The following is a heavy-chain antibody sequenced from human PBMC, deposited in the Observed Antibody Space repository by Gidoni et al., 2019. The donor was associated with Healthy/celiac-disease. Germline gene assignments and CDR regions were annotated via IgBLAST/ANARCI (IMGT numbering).Heavy chain of an antibody. V-gene: IGHV3-49*03. D-gene: IGHD3-22*01. CDR1: GFPFADYT. Sequence: EVQLVESGGGLVQPGRYLGLYCKASGFPFADYTISWFRQAPGKGLEWVGFIRSKAYGGTTEYAASVKGRFTISRDDSKSIAYLQMNSLKTEDTAVYYCTRAEGGAYYYDSSGYYFDYWGQGTLVTVSS. CDR2: IRSKAYGGTT. CDR3: TRAEGGAYYYDSSGYYFDY. J-gene: IGHJ4*02.